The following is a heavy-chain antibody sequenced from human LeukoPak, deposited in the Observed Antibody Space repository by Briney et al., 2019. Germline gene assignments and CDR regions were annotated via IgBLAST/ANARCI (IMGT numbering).Heavy chain of an antibody. CDR1: GFTFSGYW. J-gene: IGHJ4*02. Sequence: GGSLRLSCAASGFTFSGYWMSWVRQAPGKGLEWVANIKQDGSEKYYVDSVKGRFTISRDNAKNSLYLQMNSLRAEDTAVYYCAREGRYSGYDYDYFDYWGQGTLVTVSS. CDR2: IKQDGSEK. V-gene: IGHV3-7*01. D-gene: IGHD5-12*01. CDR3: AREGRYSGYDYDYFDY.